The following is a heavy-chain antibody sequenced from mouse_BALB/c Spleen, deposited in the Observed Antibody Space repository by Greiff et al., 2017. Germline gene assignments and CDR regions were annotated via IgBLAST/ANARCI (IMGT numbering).Heavy chain of an antibody. V-gene: IGHV5-6-5*01. CDR2: ISSGGST. CDR3: ARGGGSAY. J-gene: IGHJ3*01. CDR1: GFTFSSYA. Sequence: EVKLMESGGGLVKPGGSLKLSCAASGFTFSSYAMSWVRQTPEKRLEWVASISSGGSTYYPDSVKGRFTISRDNARNILYLQMSRLRSEDTAMYYCARGGGSAYWGQGTLVTVSA.